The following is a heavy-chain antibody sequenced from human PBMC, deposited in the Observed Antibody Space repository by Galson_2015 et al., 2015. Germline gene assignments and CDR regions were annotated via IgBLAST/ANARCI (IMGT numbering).Heavy chain of an antibody. CDR1: GFTFSSYG. Sequence: SLRLSCAASGFTFSSYGMHWVRQAPGKGLEWVAVISYDGSNKYYADSVKGRFTISRDNSKNSLYLQMNSLRAEDTAVYYCAKAGGGGFGGDAFDYRRQGSLVTVSS. V-gene: IGHV3-30*18. CDR3: AKAGGGGFGGDAFDY. J-gene: IGHJ4*02. CDR2: ISYDGSNK. D-gene: IGHD3-10*01.